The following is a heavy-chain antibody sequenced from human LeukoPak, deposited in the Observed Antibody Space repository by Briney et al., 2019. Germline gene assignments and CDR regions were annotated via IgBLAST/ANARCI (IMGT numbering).Heavy chain of an antibody. D-gene: IGHD6-13*01. V-gene: IGHV3-23*01. CDR3: AKYPASGGYFDY. CDR2: ISGSGDNR. J-gene: IGHJ4*02. Sequence: SGGSLRLSCAASGFTFSSYSMSWVRLAPGKGLEWVSGISGSGDNRYYADSVKGRFTTSRDNSKNTLYLQMNSLRAEDTAVFYCAKYPASGGYFDYWGQGTLVTVSS. CDR1: GFTFSSYS.